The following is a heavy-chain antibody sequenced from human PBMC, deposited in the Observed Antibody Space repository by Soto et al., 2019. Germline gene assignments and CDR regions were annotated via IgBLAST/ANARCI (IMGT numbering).Heavy chain of an antibody. V-gene: IGHV3-30*14. J-gene: IGHJ6*02. CDR3: ARGGFVVVVAADPSVGMDV. Sequence: GALRLSCAASGFTFSSYPMHWVRQAPGKGLEWVAVISYDGSNKYYADSVKGRFTISRDNSKNTLYLQMNSLRAEDTAVYYWARGGFVVVVAADPSVGMDVWGQGTTVTSP. D-gene: IGHD2-15*01. CDR1: GFTFSSYP. CDR2: ISYDGSNK.